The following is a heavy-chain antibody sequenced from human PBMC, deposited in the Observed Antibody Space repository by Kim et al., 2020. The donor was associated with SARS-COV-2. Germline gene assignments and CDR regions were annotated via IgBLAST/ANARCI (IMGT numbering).Heavy chain of an antibody. D-gene: IGHD1-1*01. J-gene: IGHJ4*02. CDR3: ARDGRPPGTNFDS. CDR2: ISGSGSTM. Sequence: GGSLRLSCAASGFTFSSHNMNWVRQAPGKGLEWVSFISGSGSTMYYADSVKGRFTISRDNAMNSLYLQMNSLRDEDTAVYYCARDGRPPGTNFDSWGQGTLVTVSS. CDR1: GFTFSSHN. V-gene: IGHV3-48*02.